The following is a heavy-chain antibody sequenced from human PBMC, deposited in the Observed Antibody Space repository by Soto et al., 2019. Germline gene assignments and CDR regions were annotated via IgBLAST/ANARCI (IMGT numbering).Heavy chain of an antibody. Sequence: GGSLRLSCAASGFTFSSYAMHWVRQAPGKGLEWVAVISYDGSNKYYADSVKGRFTISRDNSKNTLYLQMNSLRAEDTAVYYCARAGSSSPVAYYYYYYGMDVWGQGTTVTVSS. D-gene: IGHD6-6*01. CDR1: GFTFSSYA. CDR2: ISYDGSNK. CDR3: ARAGSSSPVAYYYYYYGMDV. J-gene: IGHJ6*02. V-gene: IGHV3-30-3*01.